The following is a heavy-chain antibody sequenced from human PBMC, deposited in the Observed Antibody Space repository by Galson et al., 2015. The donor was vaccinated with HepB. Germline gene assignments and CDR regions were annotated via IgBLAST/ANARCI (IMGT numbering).Heavy chain of an antibody. Sequence: SETLSLTCAVYGGSFSGYYWSWIRQPPGKGLEWIGEINHSGSTNYNPSLKSRVTISVDTSKNQFSLKLSSVTAADTAVYYCARGRGSSGWFRTWYFDLWGRGTLVTVSS. CDR2: INHSGST. V-gene: IGHV4-34*01. J-gene: IGHJ2*01. CDR1: GGSFSGYY. CDR3: ARGRGSSGWFRTWYFDL. D-gene: IGHD6-19*01.